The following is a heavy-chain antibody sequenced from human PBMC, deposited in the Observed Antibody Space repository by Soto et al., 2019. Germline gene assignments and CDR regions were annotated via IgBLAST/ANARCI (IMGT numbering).Heavy chain of an antibody. CDR2: IIPIFGTA. D-gene: IGHD4-17*01. V-gene: IGHV1-69*01. CDR3: ASPGEGFDYGGTIYYYYGMDV. J-gene: IGHJ6*02. Sequence: QVQLVQSGAEVKKPGSSVKVSCKASGGTFSSYAISWVRQAPGQGLEWMGGIIPIFGTANYAQKFQGRVTITADESTSTAYMELSSLRSEDTAVYYCASPGEGFDYGGTIYYYYGMDVWGQGTTVTVSS. CDR1: GGTFSSYA.